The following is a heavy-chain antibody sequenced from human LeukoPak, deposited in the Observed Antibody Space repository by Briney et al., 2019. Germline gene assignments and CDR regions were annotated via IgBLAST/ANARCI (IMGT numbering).Heavy chain of an antibody. Sequence: PGGSLRLSCAASGFTFSSYSMNWVRQAPGKGLEWVSYISSSSSTIYYADSVKGRFTISRDNAKNSLYLQMNSLRAEDTAVYYCARDQGVVPAVTDAFDTWGQGTMVTVSS. J-gene: IGHJ3*02. CDR2: ISSSSSTI. V-gene: IGHV3-48*01. D-gene: IGHD2-2*01. CDR3: ARDQGVVPAVTDAFDT. CDR1: GFTFSSYS.